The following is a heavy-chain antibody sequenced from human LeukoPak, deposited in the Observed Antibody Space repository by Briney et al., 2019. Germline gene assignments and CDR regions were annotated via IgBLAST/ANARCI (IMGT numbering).Heavy chain of an antibody. Sequence: PSETLSLTCAVYGGSFSGYYWSWIRQPPGKGLEWIGSIYYSGSTYYNPSLKSRVTISVDTSKNQFSLKLSSVTAADTAVYYCARVIVGAKSYFDYWGQGTLVTVSS. V-gene: IGHV4-34*01. CDR2: IYYSGST. J-gene: IGHJ4*02. CDR3: ARVIVGAKSYFDY. CDR1: GGSFSGYY. D-gene: IGHD1-26*01.